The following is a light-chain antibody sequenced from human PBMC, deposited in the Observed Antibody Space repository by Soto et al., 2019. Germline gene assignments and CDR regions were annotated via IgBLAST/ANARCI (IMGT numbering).Light chain of an antibody. V-gene: IGLV3-21*02. CDR1: NIGSKS. J-gene: IGLJ3*02. Sequence: SYELTQPPSVSVAPRQTARITCGGNNIGSKSVHWYQQKPGQAPVVVVYDASDRPSGIPERFSGSNSGNTATLTISRVAAGDEADYYCQVWDSSSDHWVFGGGTKLTVL. CDR3: QVWDSSSDHWV. CDR2: DAS.